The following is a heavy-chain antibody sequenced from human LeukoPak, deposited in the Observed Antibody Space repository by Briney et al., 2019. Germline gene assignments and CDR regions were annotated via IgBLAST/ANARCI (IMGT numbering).Heavy chain of an antibody. CDR2: ISGSVGST. CDR3: AQTRSDSSGYYLWGAFDI. J-gene: IGHJ3*02. D-gene: IGHD3-22*01. Sequence: PGGSLRLSCAASGFTFSSYSMSWVRQAPGKGLEWVSAISGSVGSTYYADSVKGRFTIPIDNSKNKLYLQMNSLRAERTAVYYCAQTRSDSSGYYLWGAFDIWGQGTMVTVSS. V-gene: IGHV3-23*01. CDR1: GFTFSSYS.